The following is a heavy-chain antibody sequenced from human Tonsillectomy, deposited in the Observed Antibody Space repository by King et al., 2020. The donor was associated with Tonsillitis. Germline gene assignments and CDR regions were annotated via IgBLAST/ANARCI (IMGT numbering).Heavy chain of an antibody. Sequence: QLVQSGGGVVQPGRSLRLSCAASGFTFSRYALHWVRQAPGKGLEWVAIISLDGSNKYYADSVKGRFTISTDNSKNTLYLQMNSLRAEDTAVYYCARVSDWYYYCDSWGQGTLVTVSS. CDR2: ISLDGSNK. J-gene: IGHJ4*02. D-gene: IGHD6-19*01. CDR3: ARVSDWYYYCDS. CDR1: GFTFSRYA. V-gene: IGHV3-30-3*01.